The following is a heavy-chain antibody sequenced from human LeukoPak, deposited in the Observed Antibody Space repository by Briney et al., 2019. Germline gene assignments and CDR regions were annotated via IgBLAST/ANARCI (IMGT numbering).Heavy chain of an antibody. CDR1: GFTFSSYA. Sequence: GGSLRLSCTASGFTFSSYAMSWVRRAPGKGLEWVSAISSNGGGTFYADSVKGQFTISRDNSQNTLYLQMNSLRAEDTAIYYCAKHYGSGTYYNYLDYWGQGTLVTVSS. V-gene: IGHV3-23*01. CDR2: ISSNGGGT. CDR3: AKHYGSGTYYNYLDY. D-gene: IGHD3-10*01. J-gene: IGHJ4*02.